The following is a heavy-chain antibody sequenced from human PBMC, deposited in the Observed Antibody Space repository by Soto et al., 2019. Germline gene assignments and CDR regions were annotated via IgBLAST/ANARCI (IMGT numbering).Heavy chain of an antibody. J-gene: IGHJ4*02. CDR3: AHRPSYCSGGSCYSGFDY. CDR1: GFTLSTSGVG. D-gene: IGHD2-15*01. Sequence: QITLKESGPTLVKPTQTLTLTCTFSGFTLSTSGVGVGCIRQPPGKALEWLALIYWDDDKRYSPSLKGRLTITNDTTKNQVVLTMTNMDPVDTATYYCAHRPSYCSGGSCYSGFDYGGQGTLVTVSS. CDR2: IYWDDDK. V-gene: IGHV2-5*02.